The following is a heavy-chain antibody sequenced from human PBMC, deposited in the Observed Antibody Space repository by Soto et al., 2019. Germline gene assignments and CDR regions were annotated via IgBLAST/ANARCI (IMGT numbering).Heavy chain of an antibody. V-gene: IGHV1-18*01. CDR3: ARFYYGDDWFDT. Sequence: GASVKVSCTASGYTFPTFGISWVRQAPGQGLERMGWISTYNGNTAYAQRLQDRVTVTTDTSTSTSYMELRSLRSDDTAVYYCARFYYGDDWFDTWGQGTLVTVSS. J-gene: IGHJ5*02. CDR2: ISTYNGNT. CDR1: GYTFPTFG. D-gene: IGHD4-17*01.